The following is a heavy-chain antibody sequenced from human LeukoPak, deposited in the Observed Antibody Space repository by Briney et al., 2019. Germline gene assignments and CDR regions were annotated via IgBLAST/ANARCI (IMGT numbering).Heavy chain of an antibody. CDR2: IYTSGST. CDR1: GGSISSYY. D-gene: IGHD3-22*01. CDR3: ARGYDSSGYYENYFDY. V-gene: IGHV4-4*07. Sequence: KSSETLSLTCTVSGGSISSYYWSWIRQPAGKGLEWIGRIYTSGSTNYNPSLKSRVTMSVDTSKNQFSLKLSSVTAADTAVYYCARGYDSSGYYENYFDYWGQGTLVTVFS. J-gene: IGHJ4*02.